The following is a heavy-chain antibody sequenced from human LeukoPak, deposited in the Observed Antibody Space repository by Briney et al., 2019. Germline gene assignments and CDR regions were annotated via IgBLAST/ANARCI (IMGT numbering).Heavy chain of an antibody. CDR2: ISSSSSYI. Sequence: GGSLRLSCAASGFTFSSYSMNWIRQAPGKGLEWVSSISSSSSYIYYADSVKGRFTISRDNAKNSLYLQMNSLRAEDTAVYYCARSPRSMVRGVITHDYWGQGTLVTVSS. D-gene: IGHD3-10*01. CDR3: ARSPRSMVRGVITHDY. CDR1: GFTFSSYS. V-gene: IGHV3-21*01. J-gene: IGHJ4*02.